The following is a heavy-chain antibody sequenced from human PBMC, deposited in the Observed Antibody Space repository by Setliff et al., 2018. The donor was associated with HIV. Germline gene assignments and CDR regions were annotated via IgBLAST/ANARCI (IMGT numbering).Heavy chain of an antibody. Sequence: GGSLRLSCAVSGFTFSNYWMHWVRQAPGKGLEWVSRIKTDSSSTDYADSVKGRFTISRDNGRNSLYLQMDSLRAEDTAVYYCMYGGRTATTHWGQGTLVTVSS. V-gene: IGHV3-74*01. CDR2: IKTDSSST. J-gene: IGHJ4*02. CDR3: MYGGRTATTH. D-gene: IGHD4-17*01. CDR1: GFTFSNYW.